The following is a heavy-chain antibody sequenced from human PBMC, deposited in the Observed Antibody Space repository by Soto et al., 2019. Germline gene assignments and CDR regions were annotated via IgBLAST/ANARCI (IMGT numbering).Heavy chain of an antibody. CDR1: GGSFSTYY. V-gene: IGHV4-34*02. D-gene: IGHD4-17*01. CDR3: ARVRTETSTFYYYYAMDV. CDR2: VNHSGRT. Sequence: QVQLQQWGAGLLKPSETLSLTCAVYGGSFSTYYWSWIRQPPGTGLEWIGEVNHSGRTNYNPSLKSGVTISVDTSKNQFSLMVSSVTAADTAVYYCARVRTETSTFYYYYAMDVWGQGTTVTVSS. J-gene: IGHJ6*01.